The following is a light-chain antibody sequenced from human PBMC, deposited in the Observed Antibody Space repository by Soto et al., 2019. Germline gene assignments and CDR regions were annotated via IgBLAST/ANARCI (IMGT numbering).Light chain of an antibody. J-gene: IGKJ1*01. CDR1: QSVSSN. Sequence: EIVMTQSPATLSVSPGERATLSCRASQSVSSNLDWYQQKPGQAPRLLIYGASTRATGIPARFSGSGSGTEFTLTISSLQSEDFAVYYCQQYNNWPPVTFGQGTKVEIK. CDR3: QQYNNWPPVT. CDR2: GAS. V-gene: IGKV3-15*01.